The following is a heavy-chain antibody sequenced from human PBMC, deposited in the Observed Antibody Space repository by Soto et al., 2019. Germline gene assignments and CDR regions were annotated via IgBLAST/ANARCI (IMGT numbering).Heavy chain of an antibody. CDR2: IGSSGGYI. CDR1: GFIFSDFS. J-gene: IGHJ6*02. V-gene: IGHV3-21*01. Sequence: LRLSFAVSGFIFSDFSMNWVRQARGKGLEWVASIGSSGGYIFYADSVEGRFTISRDNAKKSLDLQINSLRAEDTAVYYCAREKKHQSLGGRFGMDVWGQGTTVTVSS. CDR3: AREKKHQSLGGRFGMDV. D-gene: IGHD2-2*01.